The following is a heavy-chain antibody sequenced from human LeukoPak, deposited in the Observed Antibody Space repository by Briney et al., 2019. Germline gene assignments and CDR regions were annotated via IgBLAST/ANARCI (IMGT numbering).Heavy chain of an antibody. V-gene: IGHV3-53*01. J-gene: IGHJ4*02. Sequence: GGPLRLSCAASGFTVSSNYMSWVRQAPGKGLEWVSIIHSGDNTLYADSVKGRFTISRDNSKNTLYLQMNSLRAEDTAVYYCARGDGYNFRFDYWGQGTPVTVSS. D-gene: IGHD5-24*01. CDR1: GFTVSSNY. CDR2: IHSGDNT. CDR3: ARGDGYNFRFDY.